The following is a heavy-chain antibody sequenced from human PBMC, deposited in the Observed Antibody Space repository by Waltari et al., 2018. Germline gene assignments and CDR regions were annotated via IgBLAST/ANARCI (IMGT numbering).Heavy chain of an antibody. V-gene: IGHV4-38-2*02. CDR2: IYHSGST. CDR3: ARGGTVTTPLDY. Sequence: QVQLQESGPGLVKPSETLSLTCPVSGYSISSAYFWGWIRQAPGKGLEWIGSIYHSGSTYYNPSLKSRVTISVDTSRNQFSLKVNSVTAADTSVYYCARGGTVTTPLDYWGQGTLVTVSS. CDR1: GYSISSAYF. D-gene: IGHD4-17*01. J-gene: IGHJ4*02.